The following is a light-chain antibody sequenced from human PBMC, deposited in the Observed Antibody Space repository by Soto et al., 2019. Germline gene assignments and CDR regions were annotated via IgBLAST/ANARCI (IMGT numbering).Light chain of an antibody. Sequence: ALQLTQSPISPSAFVGGRVTITFRASQGISRALTWDQQKTGKDPKLLIYDASSLKSGVPSRFSGSGSGTDFTLSISSLQPEDFATYYCQQFNSYPLTFGPGTKVDIK. V-gene: IGKV1-13*02. CDR1: QGISRA. CDR3: QQFNSYPLT. J-gene: IGKJ3*01. CDR2: DAS.